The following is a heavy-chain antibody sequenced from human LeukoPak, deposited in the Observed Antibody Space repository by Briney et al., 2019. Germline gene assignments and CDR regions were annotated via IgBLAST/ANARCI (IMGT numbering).Heavy chain of an antibody. Sequence: ASVKVSCKASGYTFTGYYMYWVRQAPGQGLEWMGWINPNSGGTNYAQKLQGRVTMTTDTSTSTAYMELRSLRSDDTAVYYCARDSLRYFAPLSDYYYYGMDVWGQGTTVTVSS. D-gene: IGHD3-9*01. CDR3: ARDSLRYFAPLSDYYYYGMDV. CDR2: INPNSGGT. CDR1: GYTFTGYY. J-gene: IGHJ6*02. V-gene: IGHV1-2*02.